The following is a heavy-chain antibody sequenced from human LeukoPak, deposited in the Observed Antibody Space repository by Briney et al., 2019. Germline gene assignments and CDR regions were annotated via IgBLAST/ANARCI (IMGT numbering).Heavy chain of an antibody. CDR1: GFTFSSYW. Sequence: PGGSLRLSGAASGFTFSSYWMSWVRQAPGKGLEWVANIKQDGSEKYYVDSVKGRFTISRDNAKNSLYLQMNSLRAEDTAVYYCARDLSSGYFDYWGQGTLVTVSS. D-gene: IGHD6-25*01. CDR3: ARDLSSGYFDY. CDR2: IKQDGSEK. V-gene: IGHV3-7*01. J-gene: IGHJ4*02.